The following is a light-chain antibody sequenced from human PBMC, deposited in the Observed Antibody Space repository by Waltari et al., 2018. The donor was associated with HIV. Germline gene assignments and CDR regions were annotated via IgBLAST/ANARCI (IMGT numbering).Light chain of an antibody. CDR1: SSDVGGYNY. Sequence: QSALTQPRSVSGSPGQSVTISCPGTSSDVGGYNYVSWYQQHPGKAPKLMIYDVSKRPSVVPDRFSGSKSGNTSALTISGLQAEDEADYYCCSYAGSYTGVFGGGTKLTVL. V-gene: IGLV2-11*01. CDR3: CSYAGSYTGV. CDR2: DVS. J-gene: IGLJ2*01.